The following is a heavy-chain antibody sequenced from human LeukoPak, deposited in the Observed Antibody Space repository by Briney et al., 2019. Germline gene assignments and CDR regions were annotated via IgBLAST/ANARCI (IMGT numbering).Heavy chain of an antibody. D-gene: IGHD4-23*01. CDR3: ARLNGGN. CDR2: IDYSGST. Sequence: SETLSLTCTVSGDSISTYYWSWIRQPPGKGLEWIGYIDYSGSTAYNPSLNGRVAVSLDASKNQFSLKLRSVIAADTAVYYCARLNGGNWGPGILVTVSS. J-gene: IGHJ4*02. V-gene: IGHV4-59*08. CDR1: GDSISTYY.